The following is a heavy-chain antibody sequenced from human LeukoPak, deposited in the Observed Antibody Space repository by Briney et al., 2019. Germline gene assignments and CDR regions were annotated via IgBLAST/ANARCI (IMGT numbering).Heavy chain of an antibody. Sequence: PGGSLRLSCAASGFTFSSYAMHWVRQAPGKGLEWVAVISYDGSNKYYADSVEGRFTISRDNSKNTLYLQMNSLRAEDTAVYYCARDWYYYLWGRGTLVTVSS. CDR2: ISYDGSNK. CDR1: GFTFSSYA. J-gene: IGHJ2*01. V-gene: IGHV3-30-3*01. CDR3: ARDWYYYL.